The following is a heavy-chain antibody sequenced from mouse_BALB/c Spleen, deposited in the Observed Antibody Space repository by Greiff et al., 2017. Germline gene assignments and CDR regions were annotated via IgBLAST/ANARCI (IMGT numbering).Heavy chain of an antibody. J-gene: IGHJ3*01. V-gene: IGHV3-6*02. D-gene: IGHD4-1*01. CDR1: GYSITSGYY. Sequence: ESGPGLVKPSQSLSLTCSVTGYSITSGYYWNWIRQFPGNKLEWMGYISYDGSNNYNPSLKNRISITRDTSKNQFFLKLNSVTTEDTATYYCARGLGEAYWGQGTLVTVSA. CDR3: ARGLGEAY. CDR2: ISYDGSN.